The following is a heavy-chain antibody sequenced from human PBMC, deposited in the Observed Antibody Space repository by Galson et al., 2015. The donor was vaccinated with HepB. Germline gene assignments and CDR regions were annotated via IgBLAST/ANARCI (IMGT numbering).Heavy chain of an antibody. J-gene: IGHJ5*02. CDR2: ISPYNHYT. D-gene: IGHD2-15*01. Sequence: SVKVSCKASGYTFSSYSITWVRQSPSQGLEWMGWISPYNHYTDYAQKFQGRITLTTGTSTSTAYMELRSLRSDDTALYYCARGAFTVVLGATQNNWFDPWGQGTLVTVSS. CDR1: GYTFSSYS. V-gene: IGHV1-18*01. CDR3: ARGAFTVVLGATQNNWFDP.